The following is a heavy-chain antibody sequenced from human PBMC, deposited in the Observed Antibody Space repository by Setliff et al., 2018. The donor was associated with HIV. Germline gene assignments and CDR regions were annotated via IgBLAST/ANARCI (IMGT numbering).Heavy chain of an antibody. Sequence: LRLSCAASGFAFSDFYMSWIRQAPGKGLEWVSYISGSGSSTNYTDSVRGRFTISRDNAKNSLYLQMSSLRADDAAVYYCARSVGYTFGYWNYWGQGTLVTVSS. V-gene: IGHV3-11*01. D-gene: IGHD5-18*01. CDR2: ISGSGSST. CDR1: GFAFSDFY. CDR3: ARSVGYTFGYWNY. J-gene: IGHJ4*02.